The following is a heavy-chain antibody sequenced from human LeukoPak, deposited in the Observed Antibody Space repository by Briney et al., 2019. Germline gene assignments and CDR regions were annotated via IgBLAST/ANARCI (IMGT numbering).Heavy chain of an antibody. V-gene: IGHV1-69*01. CDR1: GGTFSSYA. Sequence: RASVTLSCKASGGTFSSYAISWVRQAPGQGLEWMGGIIPIFGTTNYAQKFQGRVTITADESTSTAYMELSSLRSEDTAVYYCAREVQVVPAATHYYYYYMDVWGKGTTVTVSS. CDR2: IIPIFGTT. D-gene: IGHD2-2*01. J-gene: IGHJ6*03. CDR3: AREVQVVPAATHYYYYYMDV.